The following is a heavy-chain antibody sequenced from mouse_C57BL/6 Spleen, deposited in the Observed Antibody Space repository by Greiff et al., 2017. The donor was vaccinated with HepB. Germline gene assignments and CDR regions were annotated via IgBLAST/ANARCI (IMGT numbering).Heavy chain of an antibody. CDR1: GYTFTDYY. D-gene: IGHD1-1*01. CDR3: ARSKDYYGSSYGYFDV. CDR2: IYPGSGNT. J-gene: IGHJ1*03. V-gene: IGHV1-76*01. Sequence: VKLMESGAELVRPGASVKLSCKASGYTFTDYYINWVKQRPGQGLEWIARIYPGSGNTYYNEKFKGKATLTAEKSSSTAYMQLSSLTSEDSAVYFCARSKDYYGSSYGYFDVWGTGTTVTVSS.